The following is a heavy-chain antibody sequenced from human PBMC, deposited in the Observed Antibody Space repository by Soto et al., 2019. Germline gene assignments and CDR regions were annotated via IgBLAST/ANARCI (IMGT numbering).Heavy chain of an antibody. J-gene: IGHJ4*02. D-gene: IGHD1-26*01. CDR2: IYYSGST. CDR3: AGAPAVARED. Sequence: QVQLQESGPGLVKPSQTLSLTCTVSGGSISSGGYYWSWIRQHPGKGLEWLGYIYYSGSTYYNPSLKSRVTISVDTSKNQSALKLSSVTAADTAGYYCAGAPAVAREDWGQGTLVTVSS. CDR1: GGSISSGGYY. V-gene: IGHV4-31*03.